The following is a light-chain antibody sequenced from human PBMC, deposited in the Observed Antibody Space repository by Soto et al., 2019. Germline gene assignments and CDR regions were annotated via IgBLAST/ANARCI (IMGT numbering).Light chain of an antibody. V-gene: IGLV2-14*01. CDR1: SSDVGGYNY. J-gene: IGLJ1*01. CDR3: SSYTSSNTYV. CDR2: EVS. Sequence: QSVLTKPASVSGSPGQSITISCTGTSSDVGGYNYVSWYQQHPGKAPKLIIYEVSNRPSGVSNRFSGSKSDNTASLTISGLQAEYEADYYCSSYTSSNTYVFGTGTKVTVL.